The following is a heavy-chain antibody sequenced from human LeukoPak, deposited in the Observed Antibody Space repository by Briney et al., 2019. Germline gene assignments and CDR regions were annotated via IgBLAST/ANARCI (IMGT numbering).Heavy chain of an antibody. CDR1: GFTFSSYS. Sequence: GGSLRLSCAASGFTFSSYSMNWVRQAPGKGLEWVSSISSSSSNIYYADSVKGRFTTSRDNAKNSLYLQMNSLRAEDAAVYYCARDHYYYDSSGYGYWGQGTLVTVSS. D-gene: IGHD3-22*01. CDR2: ISSSSSNI. CDR3: ARDHYYYDSSGYGY. V-gene: IGHV3-21*01. J-gene: IGHJ4*02.